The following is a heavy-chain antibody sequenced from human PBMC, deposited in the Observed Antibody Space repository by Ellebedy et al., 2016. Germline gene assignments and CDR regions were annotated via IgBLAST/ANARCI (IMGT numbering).Heavy chain of an antibody. Sequence: SETLSLTXTVSGGSIRGFHWGWLRQPLGRGLAWIAYIHYSGTTNYNPSLRSRVTISIDTSKNQFSLKLSSVTAADTAVYYCAGITIGTVDYWGQGTLVTVS. CDR2: IHYSGTT. J-gene: IGHJ4*02. D-gene: IGHD1-1*01. V-gene: IGHV4-59*13. CDR1: GGSIRGFH. CDR3: AGITIGTVDY.